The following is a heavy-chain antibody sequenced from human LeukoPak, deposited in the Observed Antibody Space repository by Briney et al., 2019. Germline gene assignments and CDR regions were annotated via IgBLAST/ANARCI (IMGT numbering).Heavy chain of an antibody. CDR1: GFTFSSYS. J-gene: IGHJ4*02. Sequence: GGSLRLSCAASGFTFSSYSMNWVRQAPGKGLEWLANVRQDGSETYYLDSVKGRFTISRDNAKNSLYLEMNSLRGEDTAVYYCTTSDESSGTNWGQGTLVTVSS. V-gene: IGHV3-7*01. D-gene: IGHD3-22*01. CDR2: VRQDGSET. CDR3: TTSDESSGTN.